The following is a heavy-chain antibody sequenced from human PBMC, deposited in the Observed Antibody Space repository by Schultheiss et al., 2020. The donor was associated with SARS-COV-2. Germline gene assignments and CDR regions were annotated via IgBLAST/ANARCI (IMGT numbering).Heavy chain of an antibody. Sequence: GGSLRLSCAASGFTFSNYAMHWLRQAPGKGLEWVAVISYDGSNKYYADSVKGRFTISRDNSKNTLYLQMNSLRAEDTAVYYCARVMGGYYYYGMDVWGQGTTVTVSS. J-gene: IGHJ6*02. CDR1: GFTFSNYA. CDR3: ARVMGGYYYYGMDV. D-gene: IGHD3-10*01. CDR2: ISYDGSNK. V-gene: IGHV3-30-3*01.